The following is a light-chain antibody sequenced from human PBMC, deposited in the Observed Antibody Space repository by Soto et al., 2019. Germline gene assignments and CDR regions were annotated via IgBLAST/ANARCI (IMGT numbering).Light chain of an antibody. V-gene: IGKV1-5*01. CDR2: DAF. Sequence: DIQMTQSPSILSASVGDRVTITCRASQSINTYLAWYQVKPGTAPKLLIYDAFTLGGGVPSRFSGSGSGTEFTLTISSLQLDDFAVYYCQQYKSFSPYTFGQGTKLEIK. CDR1: QSINTY. J-gene: IGKJ2*01. CDR3: QQYKSFSPYT.